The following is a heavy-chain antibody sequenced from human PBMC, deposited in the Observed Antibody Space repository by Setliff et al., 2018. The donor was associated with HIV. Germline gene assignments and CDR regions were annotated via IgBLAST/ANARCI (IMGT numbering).Heavy chain of an antibody. D-gene: IGHD3-9*01. CDR2: NNPNMGDT. CDR3: ARQNIPTGYYLFDY. Sequence: ASVNVSCKASGYKFTAHHIQWMRQAPGQGLEWMGRNNPNMGDTQYAQKFQGRIIMTRDTSINTVYMELSSLTSDDTALYYCARQNIPTGYYLFDYWGQGTQVTVSS. CDR1: GYKFTAHH. V-gene: IGHV1-2*06. J-gene: IGHJ4*02.